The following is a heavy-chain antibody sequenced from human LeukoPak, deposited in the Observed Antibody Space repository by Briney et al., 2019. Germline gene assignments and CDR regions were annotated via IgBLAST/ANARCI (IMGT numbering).Heavy chain of an antibody. J-gene: IGHJ3*01. D-gene: IGHD3-9*01. Sequence: PGVSLRLSCAASGFFFGTYGMSGVRQGPGKGLEWVSALDGSGASIYYTDSVKGRFTISRDNSKNTLFLQMNSLSAENTAVYYCAKDSPILTVWGQGTLVTVSS. CDR1: GFFFGTYG. CDR2: LDGSGASI. CDR3: AKDSPILTV. V-gene: IGHV3-23*01.